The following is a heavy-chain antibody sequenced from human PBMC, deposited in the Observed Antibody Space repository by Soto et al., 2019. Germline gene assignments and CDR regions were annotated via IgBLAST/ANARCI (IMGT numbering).Heavy chain of an antibody. V-gene: IGHV1-69*06. CDR3: ASTLSYYYDSSGFNWFDS. D-gene: IGHD3-22*01. Sequence: SVKVSCKASGGTFSSYDISWVRQAPGQGLEWMGGIIPIFGTANYAQKFQGRVTITADKSTSTAYMELSSLRSEDTAVYYCASTLSYYYDSSGFNWFDSWGQVTLVTFSS. CDR1: GGTFSSYD. CDR2: IIPIFGTA. J-gene: IGHJ5*01.